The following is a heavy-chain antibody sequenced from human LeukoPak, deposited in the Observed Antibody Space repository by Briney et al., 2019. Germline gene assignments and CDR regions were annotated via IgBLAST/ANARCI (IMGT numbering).Heavy chain of an antibody. CDR2: IKMDGRSA. Sequence: GGSLRLSCTVSGFTITNNWMYWVRQAPGRGLVWVSRIKMDGRSAVYADSVKGRFIISRDNAKNTVYLQMNSLRADDTAVYYCATVFKGSSLQDYWGQGTLVTVSS. CDR3: ATVFKGSSLQDY. CDR1: GFTITNNW. J-gene: IGHJ4*02. D-gene: IGHD3-10*01. V-gene: IGHV3-74*03.